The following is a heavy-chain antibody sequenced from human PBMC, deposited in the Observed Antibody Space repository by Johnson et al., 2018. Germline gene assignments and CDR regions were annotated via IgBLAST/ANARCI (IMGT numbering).Heavy chain of an antibody. V-gene: IGHV3-15*01. CDR1: GFTFSNAW. CDR3: TTVQLELPYAFDI. J-gene: IGHJ3*02. Sequence: VQLVESGGGVVQPGRSLRLSCAASGFTFSNAWMSWVRQAPGKGLEWVGRIKSKTDGGTTDYAAPVKGSFTIPREDSKNTLYLQMNSLKTEDTAVYYGTTVQLELPYAFDIWGQGTMVTVSS. CDR2: IKSKTDGGTT. D-gene: IGHD1-26*01.